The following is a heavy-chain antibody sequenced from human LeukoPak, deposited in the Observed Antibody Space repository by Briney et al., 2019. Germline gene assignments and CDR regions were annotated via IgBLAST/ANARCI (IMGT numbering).Heavy chain of an antibody. Sequence: GGSLRLSCAASGFTFSSWGMSWVRQAPGKALEWVANIKQDGSVKFYEDSVKGRFTLSRDNARNSLYLQMDSLRAEDTAVYYCARLYDSRDYLAFDYWGQGILVTVSS. D-gene: IGHD3-22*01. CDR3: ARLYDSRDYLAFDY. J-gene: IGHJ4*02. V-gene: IGHV3-7*01. CDR2: IKQDGSVK. CDR1: GFTFSSWG.